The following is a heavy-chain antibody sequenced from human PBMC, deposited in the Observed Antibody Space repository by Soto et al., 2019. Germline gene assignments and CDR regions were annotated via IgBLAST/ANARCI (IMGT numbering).Heavy chain of an antibody. Sequence: QVQLVPSGAEVKKPGASVKVSCKASGYTFTSYGISWVRQAPGQGLEWMGWISAYNGNTNYVQKLQGRVTMTTDTSAVTADMELRSLRSDDTAVYYCARASGSSYWFDPWGQGTLVTVSS. CDR2: ISAYNGNT. J-gene: IGHJ5*02. D-gene: IGHD1-26*01. CDR3: ARASGSSYWFDP. CDR1: GYTFTSYG. V-gene: IGHV1-18*01.